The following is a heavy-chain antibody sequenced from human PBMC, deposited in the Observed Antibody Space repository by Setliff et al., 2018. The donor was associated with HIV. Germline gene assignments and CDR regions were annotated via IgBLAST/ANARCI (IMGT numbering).Heavy chain of an antibody. CDR3: ARVDYHSSGYSSDYYYMDV. J-gene: IGHJ6*03. CDR1: GYTFTNYA. D-gene: IGHD3-22*01. Sequence: ASVKVSCKTSGYTFTNYALNWVRQAPGQGLEWMGWINTNTGNPTYAQGFTGRFVFSLDTSVSTAYLQISSLKAADTAVYYCARVDYHSSGYSSDYYYMDVWGKGTTVTVSS. CDR2: INTNTGNP. V-gene: IGHV7-4-1*02.